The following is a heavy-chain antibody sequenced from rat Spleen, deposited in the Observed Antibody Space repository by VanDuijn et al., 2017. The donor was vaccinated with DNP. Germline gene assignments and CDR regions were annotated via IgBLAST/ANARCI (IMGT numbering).Heavy chain of an antibody. CDR3: TKTGGNWVAH. CDR2: ISYDGRST. D-gene: IGHD1-4*01. CDR1: GFTFSDSY. V-gene: IGHV5-20*01. Sequence: EVRLVESGGDLVQPGRSLKLSCAASGFTFSDSYMAWVRQAPTKGLEWVASISYDGRSTYYGDPVKGRFTISRDNAKTSLSLQMDSLRSEDTATYYCTKTGGNWVAHWGQGTLVTVS. J-gene: IGHJ3*01.